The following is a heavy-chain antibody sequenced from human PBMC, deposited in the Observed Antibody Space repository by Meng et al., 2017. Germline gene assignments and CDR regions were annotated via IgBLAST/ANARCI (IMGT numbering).Heavy chain of an antibody. CDR2: IYHSGST. J-gene: IGHJ5*02. Sequence: VRLQGVGPGLVKPSGTLSLTCAVSGGSISSSNWWSWVRQPPGNGLEWIGEIYHSGSTNYNPSLKSRVTISVDKSKNQFSLKLSSVTAADTAVYYCARARLLWFGGAVWFDPWGQGTLVTVSS. V-gene: IGHV4-4*02. CDR1: GGSISSSNW. CDR3: ARARLLWFGGAVWFDP. D-gene: IGHD3-10*01.